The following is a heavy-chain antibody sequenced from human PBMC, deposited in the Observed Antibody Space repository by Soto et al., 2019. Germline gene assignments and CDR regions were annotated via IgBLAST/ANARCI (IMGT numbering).Heavy chain of an antibody. V-gene: IGHV3-23*01. Sequence: EVQLLESGGGLVQPGGSLRLSCAASGFTFSNYAMSWLRQPPGKGLEWVSAISGSGDRTYYADSVKGRFTISRDNSKNTRYLQMNRLRVEDSAVYYCVKERSGHSYAESWGQGTLVTVSS. CDR3: VKERSGHSYAES. CDR1: GFTFSNYA. CDR2: ISGSGDRT. D-gene: IGHD5-18*01. J-gene: IGHJ4*02.